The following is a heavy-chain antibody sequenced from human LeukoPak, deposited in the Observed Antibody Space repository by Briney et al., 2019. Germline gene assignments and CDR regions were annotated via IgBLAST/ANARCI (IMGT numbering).Heavy chain of an antibody. CDR3: VNDYYGSGSSPAPNFDY. V-gene: IGHV3-30*18. CDR1: GFTFSSYG. Sequence: GRSLRLSCAASGFTFSSYGMHWVRQAPGKGLEWVAVISYDGSNKYYADSVKGRFTISRDNSKNTLYLQMNSLRAEDTAVYYCVNDYYGSGSSPAPNFDYWGQGTLVTVSS. D-gene: IGHD3-10*01. CDR2: ISYDGSNK. J-gene: IGHJ4*02.